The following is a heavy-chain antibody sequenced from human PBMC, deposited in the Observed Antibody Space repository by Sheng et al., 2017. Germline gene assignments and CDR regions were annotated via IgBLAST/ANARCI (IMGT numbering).Heavy chain of an antibody. CDR1: GFTFSSYW. V-gene: IGHV3-74*01. Sequence: EVQLVESGGGLVKPGGSLRLSCAASGFTFSSYWMHWVRQAPGKGLVWVSRINGDGNTTRYADSVKGRFTISRDNAKSSLYLQMNSLRPEDTAVYYCARDGPQVGATIDYWGQGTLVTVSS. CDR2: INGDGNTT. D-gene: IGHD1-26*01. CDR3: ARDGPQVGATIDY. J-gene: IGHJ4*02.